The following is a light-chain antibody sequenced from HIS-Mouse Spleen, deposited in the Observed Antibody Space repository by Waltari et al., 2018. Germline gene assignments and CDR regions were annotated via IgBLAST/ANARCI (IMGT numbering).Light chain of an antibody. CDR2: EDS. CDR3: YSTDSSGNHRV. J-gene: IGLJ2*01. CDR1: ALPKQY. Sequence: SYELTQPPSVSVSTGQTARIPCSGAALPKQYAYWYQQKSGQAPLLVIEEDSKRPSGIPEVFSGSSSGTMATLTISGAQVEDEADYYCYSTDSSGNHRVFGGGTKLTVL. V-gene: IGLV3-10*01.